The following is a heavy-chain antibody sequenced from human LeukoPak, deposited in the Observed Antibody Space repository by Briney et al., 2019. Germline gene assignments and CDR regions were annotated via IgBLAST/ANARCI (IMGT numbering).Heavy chain of an antibody. CDR2: ISTYNGDT. CDR1: GYTFNTYG. D-gene: IGHD6-25*01. Sequence: ASVKVSCKASGYTFNTYGISWVRQAPGQGLEWMGGISTYNGDTNYVQSLQGRVTLTTDTSTSTAYMELMSLRSDDTAVYYCLRDAQRPRLTPDYWGQGTLVTVSS. V-gene: IGHV1-18*01. CDR3: LRDAQRPRLTPDY. J-gene: IGHJ4*02.